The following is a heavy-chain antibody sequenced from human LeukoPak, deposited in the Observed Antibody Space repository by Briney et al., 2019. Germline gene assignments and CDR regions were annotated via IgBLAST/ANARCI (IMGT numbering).Heavy chain of an antibody. CDR1: GFTFSSYG. V-gene: IGHV3-30*18. CDR2: ISYDGSNK. CDR3: AKFPSLDSFGY. D-gene: IGHD5/OR15-5a*01. Sequence: GGSLRLSCAASGFTFSSYGMHWVRQAPGKGLEWVAVISYDGSNKYYADSVKGRFTISRDNSKNTLYLQMNSLRAEDTAVYYCAKFPSLDSFGYWGQGTLVTVSS. J-gene: IGHJ4*02.